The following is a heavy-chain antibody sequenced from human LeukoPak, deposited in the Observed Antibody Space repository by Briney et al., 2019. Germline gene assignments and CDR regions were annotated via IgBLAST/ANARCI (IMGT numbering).Heavy chain of an antibody. CDR1: GYSISTSNY. J-gene: IGHJ3*02. CDR2: IYYSGGI. CDR3: ARKATTGPTKAAFDI. V-gene: IGHV4-28*05. Sequence: SETLSLTCAVSGYSISTSNYWSWIRQPPGRGLEWIGHIYYSGGIYYNPSLKSRVTMSVDTSRNQFSLKLSSVTAVDTAVYYCARKATTGPTKAAFDIWGQGTMVTVST. D-gene: IGHD4-17*01.